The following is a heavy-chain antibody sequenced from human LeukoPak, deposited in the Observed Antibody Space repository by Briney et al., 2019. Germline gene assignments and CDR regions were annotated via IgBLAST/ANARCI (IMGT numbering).Heavy chain of an antibody. V-gene: IGHV3-7*01. Sequence: PGGSLRLSCAASGFTFSSYWVSWVRQAPGKGLEWVANIKQDGSEKYYVDSVKGRFTISRDNAKNSLYLQMNSLRAEDTAVYYCASSNGYYDFWSGYPWYFDYWGQGTLVTVSS. CDR1: GFTFSSYW. J-gene: IGHJ4*02. CDR2: IKQDGSEK. CDR3: ASSNGYYDFWSGYPWYFDY. D-gene: IGHD3-3*01.